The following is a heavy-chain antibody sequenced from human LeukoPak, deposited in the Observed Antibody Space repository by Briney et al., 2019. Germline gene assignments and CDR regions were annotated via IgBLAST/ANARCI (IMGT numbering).Heavy chain of an antibody. CDR3: ARRRHNFDFYDV. CDR2: TFFTGLN. V-gene: IGHV4-39*01. D-gene: IGHD3/OR15-3a*01. CDR1: GVTIIYNIYW. Sequence: PSETLSLTCTVSGVTIIYNIYWWDWVRLPPGKGLEWIGATFFTGLNYYIPALKRRVTISVDTSKNQFSLDLCSATAADTAVYYCARRRHNFDFYDVWGQGTRVTVSS. J-gene: IGHJ3*01.